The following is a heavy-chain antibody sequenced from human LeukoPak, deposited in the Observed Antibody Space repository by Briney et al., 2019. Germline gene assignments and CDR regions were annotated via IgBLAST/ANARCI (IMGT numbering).Heavy chain of an antibody. J-gene: IGHJ5*02. Sequence: SETLSLTCTVSGGSITSNYWSWIRQPPGKGLEWIGYGYYSGTYNYSPSLKSRVTISVDTSRNQFSLKLSSVTAADTAVYYCARRHCGGNSDWFDPWGQGTLVTVSS. CDR2: GYYSGTY. V-gene: IGHV4-59*08. D-gene: IGHD4-23*01. CDR3: ARRHCGGNSDWFDP. CDR1: GGSITSNY.